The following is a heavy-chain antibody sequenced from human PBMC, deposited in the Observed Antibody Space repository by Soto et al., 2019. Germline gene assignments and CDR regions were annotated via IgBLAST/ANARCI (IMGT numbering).Heavy chain of an antibody. V-gene: IGHV3-23*01. D-gene: IGHD6-19*01. Sequence: HPXGSLKLSCAASGVPLSTYAMTWVRQTPAKGLEWVSTISGSGGATYYADSVKGRFTISRDNSKNTLSLQMNSLRAEDSAMYYCAKGRRSGWAHDVFDIWGQGTMFTVSS. J-gene: IGHJ3*02. CDR1: GVPLSTYA. CDR3: AKGRRSGWAHDVFDI. CDR2: ISGSGGAT.